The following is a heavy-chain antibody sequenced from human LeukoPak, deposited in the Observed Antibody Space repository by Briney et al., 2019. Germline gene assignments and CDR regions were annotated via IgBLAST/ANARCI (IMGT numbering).Heavy chain of an antibody. Sequence: PGRSLRLSCAASGFTFSSYAMHWVRQAPGKGLEWVAVISYDGSNKYYADSVKGRFTISRDNSKNTLYLQMNSLRAEDTAVYYCARQNSGYDAEFGYWGQGTLVTVSS. CDR1: GFTFSSYA. CDR3: ARQNSGYDAEFGY. CDR2: ISYDGSNK. J-gene: IGHJ4*02. V-gene: IGHV3-30*04. D-gene: IGHD5-12*01.